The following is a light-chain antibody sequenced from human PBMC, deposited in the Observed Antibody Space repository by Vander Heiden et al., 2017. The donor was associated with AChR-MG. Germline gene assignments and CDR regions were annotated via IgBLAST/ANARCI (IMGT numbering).Light chain of an antibody. CDR2: DVS. J-gene: IGLJ2*01. V-gene: IGLV2-14*03. CDR3: GSYTSSSTLVL. CDR1: SSDVGGYNY. Sequence: QSALPQPASVSRSPGQSITISCTGTSSDVGGYNYVSWYQQHAAKAPKLLIYDVSYRPSGVSNRFSGSKSGSTATLTISGLQAEDEADYYCGSYTSSSTLVLFGGGTKLTVL.